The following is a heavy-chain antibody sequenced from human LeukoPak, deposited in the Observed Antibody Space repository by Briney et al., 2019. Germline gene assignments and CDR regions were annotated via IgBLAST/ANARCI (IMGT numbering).Heavy chain of an antibody. CDR1: GCSISSSSYY. D-gene: IGHD1-26*01. J-gene: IGHJ6*03. CDR2: IYYSGST. Sequence: SETLSLTCTVSGCSISSSSYYWGWIRQPPGKGLEWIGSIYYSGSTYYNPSLKSRVTISVDTSKNQFSLKLSSVTAADTAVYYCARRVGPNYYYYMDVWGKGTTVTVSS. CDR3: ARRVGPNYYYYMDV. V-gene: IGHV4-39*01.